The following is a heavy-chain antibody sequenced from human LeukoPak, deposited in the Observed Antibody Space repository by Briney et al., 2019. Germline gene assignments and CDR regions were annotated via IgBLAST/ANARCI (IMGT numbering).Heavy chain of an antibody. V-gene: IGHV3-21*01. CDR1: GFTFSSYS. Sequence: GGSLRLSCAASGFTFSSYSMNWVRQAPGKGLEWVSSISSSSSYIYYADSVKGRFTISRDNAKNSLYLQMNSLRAEDTAVYYCARGGMIGSGSYYDYYCYYGMDVWGQGTTVTVSS. D-gene: IGHD3-10*01. J-gene: IGHJ6*02. CDR2: ISSSSSYI. CDR3: ARGGMIGSGSYYDYYCYYGMDV.